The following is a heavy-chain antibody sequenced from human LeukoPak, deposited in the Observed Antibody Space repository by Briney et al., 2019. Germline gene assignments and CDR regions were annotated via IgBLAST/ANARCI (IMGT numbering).Heavy chain of an antibody. J-gene: IGHJ4*02. Sequence: PGGSLRLSCAASGFTFDDYAMHWVRQAPGKGLEWVSGISWNSGSIGYADSVKGRFTISRDNAKNSLYLQMNSLRAEDTALYYCAKVYYYGSGSYWGYFDYWGQGTLVTVSS. CDR2: ISWNSGSI. CDR1: GFTFDDYA. CDR3: AKVYYYGSGSYWGYFDY. D-gene: IGHD3-10*01. V-gene: IGHV3-9*01.